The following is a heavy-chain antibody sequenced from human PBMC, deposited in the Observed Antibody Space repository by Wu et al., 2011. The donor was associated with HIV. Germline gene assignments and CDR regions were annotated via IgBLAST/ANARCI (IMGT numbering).Heavy chain of an antibody. D-gene: IGHD5-12*01. CDR3: ARGRGYSGYDTEGNALDI. V-gene: IGHV1-69*01. CDR1: GGTFSSYA. Sequence: QVQLVQSGAEVKKPGSSVKVSCKASGGTFSSYAISWVRQAPGQGLEWMGGIIPIFGTANYAQKFQGRVTITTDESTSTAYMELSSLRSEDTAVYYCARGRGYSGYDTEGNALDIWGQGTMGHRLF. CDR2: IIPIFGTA. J-gene: IGHJ3*02.